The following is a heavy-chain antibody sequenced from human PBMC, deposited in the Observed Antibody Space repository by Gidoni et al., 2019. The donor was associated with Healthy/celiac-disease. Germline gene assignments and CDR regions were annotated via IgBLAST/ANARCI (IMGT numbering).Heavy chain of an antibody. CDR3: ARDGSSGGSCYSY. Sequence: EVQLVESGGGLVKPGGYLRLSCAASGFNFSSYSMNWVRQAPGKGLEWVSSISSSSSYIYYADSVKGRFTISRDNAKNSLFLQMNSLRAEDTAVYYCARDGSSGGSCYSYWGQGTLVTVSS. CDR2: ISSSSSYI. V-gene: IGHV3-21*01. D-gene: IGHD2-15*01. CDR1: GFNFSSYS. J-gene: IGHJ4*02.